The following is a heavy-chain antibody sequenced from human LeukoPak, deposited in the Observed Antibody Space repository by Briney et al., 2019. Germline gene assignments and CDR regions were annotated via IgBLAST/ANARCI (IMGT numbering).Heavy chain of an antibody. CDR3: AREVIVVVPAASRWFDP. V-gene: IGHV4-31*03. CDR2: IYYSGST. CDR1: GGSISSGGYY. J-gene: IGHJ5*02. D-gene: IGHD2-2*01. Sequence: SQTLSLTCTVSGGSISSGGYYWSWIRQHPGKGLEWIGYIYYSGSTYYNPSLKGRVTISVDTSKNQFSLKLSSVTAADTAVYYCAREVIVVVPAASRWFDPWGQGTLVTVSS.